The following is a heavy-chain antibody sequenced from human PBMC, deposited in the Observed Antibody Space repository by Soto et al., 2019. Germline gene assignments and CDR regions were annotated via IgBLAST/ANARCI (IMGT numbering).Heavy chain of an antibody. CDR2: INPDSGST. CDR3: ARGSNSRYQLQRYYFDY. J-gene: IGHJ4*02. CDR1: GYTFTSYD. D-gene: IGHD2-2*01. Sequence: ASVKVSCKASGYTFTSYDINWVRQASGRGLEWMGWINPDSGSTDYAQKFQGRVTLTRDTSINTVFMEVSSLRSDDTAVYWCARGSNSRYQLQRYYFDYWAQGTSVTVSS. V-gene: IGHV1-8*01.